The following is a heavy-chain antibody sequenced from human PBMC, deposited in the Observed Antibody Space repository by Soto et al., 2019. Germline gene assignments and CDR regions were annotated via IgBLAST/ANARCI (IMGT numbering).Heavy chain of an antibody. CDR1: GASIKSYH. J-gene: IGHJ5*02. CDR3: ARDKGVEAAGITWFDP. V-gene: IGHV4-4*07. Sequence: XTTLSLTFTVSGASIKSYHWSWIRQPAGKGLEWIGHIHSSGSTNYNPSLKSRVTMSVDTSKNQFSLRLMSLTAADTAVYYCARDKGVEAAGITWFDPWGQGIMVTVS. CDR2: IHSSGST. D-gene: IGHD6-13*01.